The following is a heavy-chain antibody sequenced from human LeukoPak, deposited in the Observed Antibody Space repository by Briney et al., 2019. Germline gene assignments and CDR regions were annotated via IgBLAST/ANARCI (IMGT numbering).Heavy chain of an antibody. CDR2: INHSGST. D-gene: IGHD3-10*01. CDR1: GGSFSGYY. CDR3: ARGKGLTMVRGKYYFDY. V-gene: IGHV4-34*01. Sequence: TSETLSLTCAVYGGSFSGYYWSWIRQPPGKGLEWIGEINHSGSTNYNPSLKSRVTISVDTSKNQFSLKLSSVTAADTAVYYCARGKGLTMVRGKYYFDYWGQGTLVTVSS. J-gene: IGHJ4*02.